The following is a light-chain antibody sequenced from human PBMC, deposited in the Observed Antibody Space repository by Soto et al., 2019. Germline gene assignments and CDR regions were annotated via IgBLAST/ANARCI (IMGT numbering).Light chain of an antibody. J-gene: IGKJ1*01. CDR1: QGMSSY. Sequence: DIQLTQSPSFLSASVGDRVTITCRASQGMSSYLAWYQQKPGKAPKLLIYAASTLQSGVPSRFSGSGSGTEFTLTSSRLQPEDFATYYCQQLNSYPLTFGQGTKVEIK. V-gene: IGKV1-9*01. CDR2: AAS. CDR3: QQLNSYPLT.